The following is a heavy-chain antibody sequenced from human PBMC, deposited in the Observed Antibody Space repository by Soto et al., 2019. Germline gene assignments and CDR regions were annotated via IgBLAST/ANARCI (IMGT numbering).Heavy chain of an antibody. D-gene: IGHD6-25*01. V-gene: IGHV3-23*01. CDR2: ISCSGGST. CDR1: GFTFSSYA. Sequence: PGGSLRLSGAASGFTFSSYAMSWVRQAPGKGLDWVSAISCSGGSTYSADSVKGRFTISRDNSKNTLYLQMNSLRAEDTAVDYCAKELGGQRTYDYYYGMDVWGQGTTVTVSS. CDR3: AKELGGQRTYDYYYGMDV. J-gene: IGHJ6*02.